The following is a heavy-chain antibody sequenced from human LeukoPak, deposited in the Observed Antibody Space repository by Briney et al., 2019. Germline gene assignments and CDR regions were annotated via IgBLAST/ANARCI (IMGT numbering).Heavy chain of an antibody. CDR1: GFTFSHAW. CDR2: IKSKTEDGTT. Sequence: PGGSLRLSCTASGFTFSHAWMTWLRQAPGKGLEWVGRIKSKTEDGTTDYAAPVKGRFTISRDDSKSTVYLQMNSLKTEDTALYYCTTDDYSGYVPWYYGLDVWGQGTTVTVSS. CDR3: TTDDYSGYVPWYYGLDV. D-gene: IGHD5-12*01. V-gene: IGHV3-15*01. J-gene: IGHJ6*02.